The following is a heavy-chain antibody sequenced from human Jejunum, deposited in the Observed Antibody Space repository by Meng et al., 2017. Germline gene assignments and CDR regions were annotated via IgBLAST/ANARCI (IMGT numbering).Heavy chain of an antibody. CDR2: INTKTGNQ. CDR1: GYTFTSYG. CDR3: ATSGGGFDY. J-gene: IGHJ4*02. V-gene: IGHV7-4-1*02. D-gene: IGHD1-26*01. Sequence: RVPLGYEWKKPGASVKVSCTASGYTFTSYGMNWVRQAPGQGLEWMGWINTKTGNQMYAQGFTGRFVFSLDTSVSTAHLHISTLTPEDTAVYYCATSGGGFDYWGQGTLVTVSS.